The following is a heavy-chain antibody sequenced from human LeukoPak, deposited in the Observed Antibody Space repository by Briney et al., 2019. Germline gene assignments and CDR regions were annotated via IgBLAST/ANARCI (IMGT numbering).Heavy chain of an antibody. CDR2: IYSGGRT. CDR1: GFTVSSSY. D-gene: IGHD3-3*01. J-gene: IGHJ6*02. V-gene: IGHV3-53*05. Sequence: PGGSLRLSCAASGFTVSSSYMSWVRQAPGKGLEWVSVIYSGGRTFYADSVRGRFTISRDNSKNTLYLQMNSLRAEDTAVYYCARDREWPLNYYGMDVWGQGTTVTVSS. CDR3: ARDREWPLNYYGMDV.